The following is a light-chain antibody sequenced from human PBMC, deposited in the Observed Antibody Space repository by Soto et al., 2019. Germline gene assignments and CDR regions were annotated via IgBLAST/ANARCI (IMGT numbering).Light chain of an antibody. J-gene: IGKJ4*01. CDR1: QSVLYSSNNKNY. CDR3: QQYYSTLL. CDR2: WAS. V-gene: IGKV4-1*01. Sequence: DIVMTQSPDSLAVSLGERATINCKSSQSVLYSSNNKNYLAWYQQKPGQPPKLLIYWASTRESGVPDRFSGSGSGTDFTLTISSLQAEVVAVYYCQQYYSTLLFGGRTKVEIK.